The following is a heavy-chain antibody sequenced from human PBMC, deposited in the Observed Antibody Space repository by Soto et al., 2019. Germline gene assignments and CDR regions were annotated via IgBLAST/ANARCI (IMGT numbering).Heavy chain of an antibody. D-gene: IGHD3-10*01. CDR1: GFTFSSYG. CDR3: AKEGYYGSGRATIAAGMDV. CDR2: ISYDGSNK. J-gene: IGHJ6*02. Sequence: GGSLRLSCAASGFTFSSYGMHWVRQAPGKGLEWVAVISYDGSNKYYADSVKGRFTISRDNSKNTLYLQMNSLRAEDTAVYYCAKEGYYGSGRATIAAGMDVWGQGTTVTVSS. V-gene: IGHV3-30*18.